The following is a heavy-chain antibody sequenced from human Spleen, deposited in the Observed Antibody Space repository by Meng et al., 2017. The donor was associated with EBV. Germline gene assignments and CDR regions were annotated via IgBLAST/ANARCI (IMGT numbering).Heavy chain of an antibody. V-gene: IGHV4-39*07. J-gene: IGHJ5*02. CDR3: ARIPGRLLNWIDP. D-gene: IGHD4/OR15-4a*01. CDR1: GSSVSNSNYY. Sequence: HLQVQESGQGLVNPSETLSLTCSVSGSSVSNSNYYWGWIRQPPGKGLEWIGTIYNSGNTYYNPSLKSRVTMSLDTSKNQFSLKLTSVTAADTAIFYCARIPGRLLNWIDPWGPGTLVTVSS. CDR2: IYNSGNT.